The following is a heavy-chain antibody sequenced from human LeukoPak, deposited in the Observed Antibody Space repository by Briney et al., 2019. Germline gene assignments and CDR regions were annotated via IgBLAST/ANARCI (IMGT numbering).Heavy chain of an antibody. J-gene: IGHJ4*02. CDR2: ISGDGGST. D-gene: IGHD3-9*01. CDR1: GFTFDDYA. Sequence: GGSLRLSCAASGFTFDDYAMHWVRQAPGKGLEWVSLISGDGGSTYYADSVRGRFTISRDNSKNSLYLQMNSLRTEDTALYYCVTVTYYDILTGYRPDYFDYWGQGTLVTVSS. CDR3: VTVTYYDILTGYRPDYFDY. V-gene: IGHV3-43*02.